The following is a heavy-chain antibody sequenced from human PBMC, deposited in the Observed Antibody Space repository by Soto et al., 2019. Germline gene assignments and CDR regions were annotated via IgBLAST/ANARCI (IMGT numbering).Heavy chain of an antibody. V-gene: IGHV3-9*01. D-gene: IGHD1-26*01. CDR3: AKAHMWGGTEWETSFDS. CDR1: GFTFDDYA. CDR2: ISWNSGSI. J-gene: IGHJ4*02. Sequence: EMQLVESGGGLVQPGRSLRLSCAASGFTFDDYAMHWVRQAPGKGLEWVSGISWNSGSIGYADTVKGRFTISRDNAKNSLYLKMNRLRPEDTALYFCAKAHMWGGTEWETSFDSWGQGTLVTVSS.